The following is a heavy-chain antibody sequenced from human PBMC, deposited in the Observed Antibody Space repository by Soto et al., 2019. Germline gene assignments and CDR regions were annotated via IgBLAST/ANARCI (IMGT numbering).Heavy chain of an antibody. D-gene: IGHD2-2*01. V-gene: IGHV1-3*01. J-gene: IGHJ5*02. CDR1: GYTFTSYA. CDR2: INAGNGNT. CDR3: AREGDIVVVPAAITNWFDP. Sequence: GAAVTISCKASGYTFTSYAMHWVRQAPGQRLEWMGWINAGNGNTKYSQKFQGRVTITRDTSASTAYMELSSLRSEDTAVYYCAREGDIVVVPAAITNWFDPWGQGTLVT.